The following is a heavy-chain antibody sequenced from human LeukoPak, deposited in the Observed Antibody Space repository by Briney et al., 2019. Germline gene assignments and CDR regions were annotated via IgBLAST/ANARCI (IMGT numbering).Heavy chain of an antibody. CDR3: ARGSPGGSYYNY. J-gene: IGHJ4*02. Sequence: SETLSLTCAVYGGSFSGYYWSWIRQPPGKGLEWIGEINHSGSTNYNPSLKSRVTISVDTSKNQFSLKLSSVTAADTAVYYCARGSPGGSYYNYWGQGTLVTVSS. CDR1: GGSFSGYY. CDR2: INHSGST. V-gene: IGHV4-34*01. D-gene: IGHD1-26*01.